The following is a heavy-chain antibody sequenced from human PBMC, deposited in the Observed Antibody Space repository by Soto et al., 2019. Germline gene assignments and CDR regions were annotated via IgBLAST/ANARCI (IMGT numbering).Heavy chain of an antibody. CDR1: GYSFTSYW. V-gene: IGHV5-10-1*01. Sequence: GESLKISCKGSGYSFTSYWISWVRQMAGKGVEWMGRIDPSDSYTNYSPSFQGHVSISADKSISTAYLQWSSLKASDTAMYYCATEPYYYGSGSYYPSPYYYYYGMDVWGQGTTVTVSS. CDR2: IDPSDSYT. D-gene: IGHD3-10*01. CDR3: ATEPYYYGSGSYYPSPYYYYYGMDV. J-gene: IGHJ6*02.